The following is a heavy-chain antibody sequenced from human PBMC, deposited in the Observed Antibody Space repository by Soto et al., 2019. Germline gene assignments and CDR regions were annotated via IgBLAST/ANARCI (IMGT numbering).Heavy chain of an antibody. V-gene: IGHV3-23*01. CDR3: AKDIIRFMALYYYGMDV. D-gene: IGHD3-10*01. CDR1: GFTFSSYA. CDR2: ISGSGGST. J-gene: IGHJ6*02. Sequence: GGPLRLSCAASGFTFSSYAMSWVRQAPGKGLEWVSAISGSGGSTYYADSVKGRFTISRDNSKNTLYLQMNSLRAEDTAVYYCAKDIIRFMALYYYGMDVWGQGTTVTVSS.